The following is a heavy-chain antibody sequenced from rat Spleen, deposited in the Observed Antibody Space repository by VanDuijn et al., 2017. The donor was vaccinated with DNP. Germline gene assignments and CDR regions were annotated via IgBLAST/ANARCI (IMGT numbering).Heavy chain of an antibody. CDR1: GFTFSDYY. CDR2: ISYDGSSI. CDR3: ASHTYYGYDYFVY. D-gene: IGHD1-9*01. J-gene: IGHJ2*01. Sequence: EVQLVESGGGLAQPGRSLKLSCATSGFTFSDYYMAWVRQAPKKGMEWVASISYDGSSIYYGDSVKGRFTISRDNADGTRNLQMNSLRSEDTATYYCASHTYYGYDYFVYWGQGVMVTVSS. V-gene: IGHV5-22*01.